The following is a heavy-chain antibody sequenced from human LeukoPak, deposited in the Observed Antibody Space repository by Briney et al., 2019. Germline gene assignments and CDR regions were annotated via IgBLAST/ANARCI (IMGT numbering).Heavy chain of an antibody. J-gene: IGHJ3*02. CDR1: GYTFTGYY. D-gene: IGHD3-22*01. CDR3: ARGNTMIGDDAFDI. Sequence: GASVKVPCKASGYTFTGYYMHWVRQAPGQGLEWMGWINPNSGGTNYAQKFQGRVTMTRDTSISTAYMELSRLRSDDTAVYYCARGNTMIGDDAFDIWGQGTMVTVSS. V-gene: IGHV1-2*02. CDR2: INPNSGGT.